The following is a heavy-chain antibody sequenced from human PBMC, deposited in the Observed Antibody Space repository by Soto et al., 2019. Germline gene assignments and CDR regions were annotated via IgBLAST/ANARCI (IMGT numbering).Heavy chain of an antibody. D-gene: IGHD2-2*02. V-gene: IGHV1-69*01. J-gene: IGHJ6*02. CDR1: GGTISSYA. CDR2: IIPIFDTA. Sequence: QVQLVQSGAEVKKPGSSVKVSCKASGGTISSYAISWVRQAPGQGLEWMGGIIPIFDTANYAQKFQGRVTITADESTTTAYMELSSLRSEDTAVYYCARRGYCSSTSCYKVYGMDVWGQGTTVTVSS. CDR3: ARRGYCSSTSCYKVYGMDV.